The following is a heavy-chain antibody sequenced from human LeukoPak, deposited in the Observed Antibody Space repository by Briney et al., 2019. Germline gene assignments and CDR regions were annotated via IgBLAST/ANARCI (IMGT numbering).Heavy chain of an antibody. Sequence: GGSLRLSCAASGFTFSSYGMHWVRQAPGKGLEWVAVIWYDGSIKYYADSVKGRFTISRDNSKTTLYLQMNSLRAEDTAVYYCAKEDYGDHTGYNWFDPWGQGTLVTVSS. CDR3: AKEDYGDHTGYNWFDP. CDR2: IWYDGSIK. J-gene: IGHJ5*02. D-gene: IGHD4-17*01. V-gene: IGHV3-33*06. CDR1: GFTFSSYG.